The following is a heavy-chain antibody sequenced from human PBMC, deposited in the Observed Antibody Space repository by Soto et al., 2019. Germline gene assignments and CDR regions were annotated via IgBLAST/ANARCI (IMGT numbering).Heavy chain of an antibody. J-gene: IGHJ6*02. CDR2: IYYTGIT. CDR3: SRDKALGLFRRSILYYYGMDV. Sequence: QVQLQESGPGLVEPSQTLSLTCTVSGDSISSSAYLWSWIRQHPGKGLGWIGYIYYTGITYYNPSLESRVTVSVYTAKNQFSLKMNSVTAADTAVYYCSRDKALGLFRRSILYYYGMDVWGQGTTVTVSS. V-gene: IGHV4-31*03. CDR1: GDSISSSAYL. D-gene: IGHD1-26*01.